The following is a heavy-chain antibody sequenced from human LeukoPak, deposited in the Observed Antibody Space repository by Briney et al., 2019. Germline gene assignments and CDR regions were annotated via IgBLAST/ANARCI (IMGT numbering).Heavy chain of an antibody. V-gene: IGHV3-23*01. Sequence: GGSLRLSCAASGFTSSSYAMSWVRQAPGKGLEWVSAISGSGGSTYYADSVKGRFTISRDNSKNTLYLQMNSLRAEDTAVYYCAKEDKRITMIVVVIPFDYWGQGTLVTVSS. CDR3: AKEDKRITMIVVVIPFDY. D-gene: IGHD3-22*01. CDR1: GFTSSSYA. CDR2: ISGSGGST. J-gene: IGHJ4*02.